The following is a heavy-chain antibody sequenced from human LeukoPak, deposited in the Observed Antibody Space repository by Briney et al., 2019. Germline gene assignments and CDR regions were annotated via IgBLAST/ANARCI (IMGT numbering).Heavy chain of an antibody. D-gene: IGHD6-6*01. J-gene: IGHJ4*02. CDR2: INGDGNT. Sequence: GGSLRLSCAASGFTFSIYTMSWVRQAPGKGLEWVSTINGDGNTYYADSVKGRFTISRDNSKNTVFLLMNSPRAEDAAVYYCVKDRGSSYRFDYWGQGTLVTVSP. CDR1: GFTFSIYT. V-gene: IGHV3-23*01. CDR3: VKDRGSSYRFDY.